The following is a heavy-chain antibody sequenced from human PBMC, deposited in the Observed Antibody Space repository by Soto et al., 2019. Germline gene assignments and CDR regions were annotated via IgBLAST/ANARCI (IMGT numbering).Heavy chain of an antibody. CDR3: ARDSGYCSSTSCHYYYYMDV. D-gene: IGHD2-2*01. J-gene: IGHJ6*03. CDR2: IYYSGST. CDR1: GGSISSGGYY. Sequence: SETLSLTCTVSGGSISSGGYYWSWIRQHPGKGLEWIGYIYYSGSTYYNPSLKSRVTISVDTSKNQFSLKLSSVTAADTAVYYCARDSGYCSSTSCHYYYYMDVWGKGTTVTVSS. V-gene: IGHV4-31*03.